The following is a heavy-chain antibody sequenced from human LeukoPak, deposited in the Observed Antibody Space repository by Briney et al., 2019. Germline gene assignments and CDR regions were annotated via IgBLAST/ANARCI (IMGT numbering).Heavy chain of an antibody. D-gene: IGHD2-2*01. CDR2: IYYSGST. V-gene: IGHV4-59*01. Sequence: PSETLSFTCTVSGGSISSYYWSWIRQPPGKGLEWIGYIYYSGSTNYNPSLKSRVTISVDTSKNQFSLKLSSVTAADTAVYYCARAVGYCSSTSCFAYFDYWGQGTLVTVSS. CDR1: GGSISSYY. J-gene: IGHJ4*02. CDR3: ARAVGYCSSTSCFAYFDY.